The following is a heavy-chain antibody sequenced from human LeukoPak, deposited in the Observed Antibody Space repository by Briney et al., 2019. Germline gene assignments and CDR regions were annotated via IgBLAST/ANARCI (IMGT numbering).Heavy chain of an antibody. CDR3: ARGPHTGVNYYDSSGYYY. CDR2: INHSGST. CDR1: GGSFSGYY. J-gene: IGHJ4*02. D-gene: IGHD3-22*01. V-gene: IGHV4-34*01. Sequence: SQTLSLTCAVYGGSFSGYYWSWIRQPPGKGLEWIGEINHSGSTNYNPSLKSRVTISVDTSKNQFSLKLSSVTAADTAVYYCARGPHTGVNYYDSSGYYYWGQGTLVTVSS.